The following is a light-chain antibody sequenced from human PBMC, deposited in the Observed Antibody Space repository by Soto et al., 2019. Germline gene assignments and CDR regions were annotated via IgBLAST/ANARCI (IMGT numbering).Light chain of an antibody. CDR3: QQYNNWPPWT. J-gene: IGKJ1*01. V-gene: IGKV3-15*01. CDR1: QSVSSN. CDR2: GAS. Sequence: EIVMTQSPATLSLSPWERATLSCRASQSVSSNLAWYQQKPGQAPRLLMYGASTRATGIPARFSGSGSGTEFTLTISSLQSEDFAVYYCQQYNNWPPWTFGQGTKVEIK.